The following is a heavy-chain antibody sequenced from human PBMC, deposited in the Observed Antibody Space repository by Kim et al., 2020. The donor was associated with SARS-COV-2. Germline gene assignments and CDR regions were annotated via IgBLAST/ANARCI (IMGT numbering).Heavy chain of an antibody. V-gene: IGHV3-33*06. Sequence: GGSLRLSCAASGFTFSSYGMHWVRQAPGKGLEWVAVIWYDGSNKYYADSVKGRFTISRDNSKNTLYLQMNSLRAEDTAVYYCAKTEGRIAAAGKGGMDVWGQGTTVTVSS. CDR3: AKTEGRIAAAGKGGMDV. J-gene: IGHJ6*02. CDR1: GFTFSSYG. CDR2: IWYDGSNK. D-gene: IGHD6-13*01.